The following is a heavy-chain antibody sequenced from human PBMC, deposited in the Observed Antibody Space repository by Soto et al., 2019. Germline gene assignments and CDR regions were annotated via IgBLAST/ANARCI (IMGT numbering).Heavy chain of an antibody. CDR2: IYYSGST. J-gene: IGHJ6*02. CDR1: GGSIRSSSYY. D-gene: IGHD3-3*01. CDR3: ARHSSSPTYYDFWSGPYYYYGMDV. V-gene: IGHV4-39*01. Sequence: SETLSLTCTVSGGSIRSSSYYWGWIRQPPGKGLEWIGSIYYSGSTYYNPSLKSRVTISVDTSKNQFSLKLSSVTAADTAVYYCARHSSSPTYYDFWSGPYYYYGMDVWGQGTTVTVSS.